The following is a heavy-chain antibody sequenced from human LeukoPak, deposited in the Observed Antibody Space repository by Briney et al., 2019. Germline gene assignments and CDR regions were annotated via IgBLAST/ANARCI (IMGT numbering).Heavy chain of an antibody. Sequence: GGSLRLSCAASGFIFSNDNMNWVRQTPGKGLEWLSYISSSSGTIYYADSVKGRFTISGDNAKNSLYLQMNSLRAEDTAVYYCARALGYSYGYAVDYWGQGTLVTVSS. CDR2: ISSSSGTI. D-gene: IGHD5-18*01. V-gene: IGHV3-48*01. CDR3: ARALGYSYGYAVDY. J-gene: IGHJ4*02. CDR1: GFIFSNDN.